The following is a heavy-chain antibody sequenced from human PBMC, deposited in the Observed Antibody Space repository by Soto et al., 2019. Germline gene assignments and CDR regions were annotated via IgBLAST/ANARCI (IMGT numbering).Heavy chain of an antibody. CDR2: IYYSGTTT. J-gene: IGHJ3*02. D-gene: IGHD2-21*02. Sequence: PSETLSLTYTVSGDSINRDAYYWAWIRQPPGKGLEWIATIYYSGTTTFYNPSLESRATISVHTSKNQFSLSLTSVTATDTALYYCARKVTRPIDAFDIWGQGTKVTVSS. CDR1: GDSINRDAYY. V-gene: IGHV4-39*01. CDR3: ARKVTRPIDAFDI.